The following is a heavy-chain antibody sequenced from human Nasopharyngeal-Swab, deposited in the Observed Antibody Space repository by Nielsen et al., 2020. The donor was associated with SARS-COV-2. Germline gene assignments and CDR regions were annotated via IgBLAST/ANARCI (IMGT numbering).Heavy chain of an antibody. Sequence: WVRQAPGQGLEWMGGIIPVFGTPLYAQKFQGRVTISADESTTTTYMELSSLRSQDTAVYYCAKVRTNYGMGLNGALDPWGQGTLVTVLL. V-gene: IGHV1-69*01. CDR2: IIPVFGTP. J-gene: IGHJ5*02. D-gene: IGHD4-17*01. CDR3: AKVRTNYGMGLNGALDP.